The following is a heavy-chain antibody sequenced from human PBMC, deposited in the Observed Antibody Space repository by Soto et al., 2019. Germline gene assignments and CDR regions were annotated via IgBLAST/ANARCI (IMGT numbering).Heavy chain of an antibody. V-gene: IGHV3-23*01. CDR3: AKDKEGDSGGAFDY. Sequence: GGSLRLSCAASGFTFSSYAMSWVRQAPGKGLEWVSSIGGHGTNTYYAHSVMGRFTTSRDDSKNTLLLQMNSLRAEDTAVYYCAKDKEGDSGGAFDYWGPGTLVTVSS. D-gene: IGHD2-15*01. CDR2: IGGHGTNT. CDR1: GFTFSSYA. J-gene: IGHJ4*02.